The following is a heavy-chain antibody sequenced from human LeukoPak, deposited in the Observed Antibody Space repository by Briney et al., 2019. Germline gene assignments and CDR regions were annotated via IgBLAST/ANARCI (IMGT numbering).Heavy chain of an antibody. CDR3: ARCSGGSYYHSDDY. J-gene: IGHJ4*02. D-gene: IGHD2-15*01. V-gene: IGHV3-21*01. CDR1: GFTFSTYS. Sequence: GGSLRLSCAASGFTFSTYSMNWVRQAPGKGLEWVSSISSSSGYIYYADSVKGRFTVSRENAKHSLYLQMNSLRADDTAVYECARCSGGSYYHSDDYWGQGTLVTVSS. CDR2: ISSSSGYI.